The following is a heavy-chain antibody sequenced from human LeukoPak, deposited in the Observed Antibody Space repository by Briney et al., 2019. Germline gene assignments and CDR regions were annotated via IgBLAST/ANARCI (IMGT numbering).Heavy chain of an antibody. Sequence: SETLSLTRTVSGGSISSGGYYWSWIRQHPGKGLEWIGYIYYSGSTYYNPSLKSRVTISVDTSKNQFSLKLSSVTAADTALYYCARHGGSSGWYHFDYWGQGTLVTVSS. CDR3: ARHGGSSGWYHFDY. V-gene: IGHV4-39*01. CDR1: GGSISSGGYY. J-gene: IGHJ4*02. D-gene: IGHD6-13*01. CDR2: IYYSGST.